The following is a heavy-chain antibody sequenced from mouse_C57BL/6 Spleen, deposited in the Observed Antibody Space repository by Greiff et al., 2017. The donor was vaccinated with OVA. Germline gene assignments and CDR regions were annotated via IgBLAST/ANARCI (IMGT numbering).Heavy chain of an antibody. CDR1: GYTFTSYW. J-gene: IGHJ1*03. Sequence: QVQLQQPGAELVMPGASVKLSCKASGYTFTSYWMHWVKQRPGQGLEWIGEIDPSDSYTNYNQKFKGKSTLTVDKSSSTAYMQLSSLTSEDSAVYYCARGEIYYGNHWDFDVWGTGTTVTVSS. V-gene: IGHV1-69*01. D-gene: IGHD2-1*01. CDR2: IDPSDSYT. CDR3: ARGEIYYGNHWDFDV.